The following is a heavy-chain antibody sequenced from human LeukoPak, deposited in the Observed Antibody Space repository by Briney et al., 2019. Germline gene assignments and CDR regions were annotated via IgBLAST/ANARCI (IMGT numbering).Heavy chain of an antibody. Sequence: SETLSLTCTVSGGSISSYYWSWIWQPAGTGLEWIGRIYTSWSTNYNPSLKSRVTMSVDTSKNQFSLKLSSVTAADTAVYYCARDAVRYYGSGSYYKNSLYNWFDPWGQGTLVTVSS. CDR1: GGSISSYY. CDR3: ARDAVRYYGSGSYYKNSLYNWFDP. D-gene: IGHD3-10*01. CDR2: IYTSWST. J-gene: IGHJ5*02. V-gene: IGHV4-4*07.